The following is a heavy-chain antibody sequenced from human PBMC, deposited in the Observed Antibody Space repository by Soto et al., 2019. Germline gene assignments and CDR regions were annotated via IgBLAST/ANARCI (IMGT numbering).Heavy chain of an antibody. J-gene: IGHJ4*02. CDR3: ATVRSMITFGGVLY. CDR2: ISGRGGST. D-gene: IGHD3-16*01. Sequence: EVQLLESGGGLVQHGGSLRLSCAASGFTFISYAMSWVRLAPGKGLEWVSAISGRGGSTYNADSVKGRFTISRDNSKNTLYLEMNSLRAEDLCVYCCATVRSMITFGGVLYWGQGTLVTVSS. CDR1: GFTFISYA. V-gene: IGHV3-23*01.